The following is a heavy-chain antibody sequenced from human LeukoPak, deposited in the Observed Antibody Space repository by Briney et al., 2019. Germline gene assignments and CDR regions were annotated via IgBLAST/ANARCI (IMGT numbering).Heavy chain of an antibody. CDR2: IFPGDSDT. J-gene: IGHJ4*02. Sequence: GASLQISCKGSGYIFTSYWIGWVRQLPGKGLEWMGIIFPGDSDTTYSPSFEGQVTISADKSINTAYLQWSSLKASDTAMYYCATSESQTRFDFWGQGTLVTVSS. CDR1: GYIFTSYW. V-gene: IGHV5-51*01. CDR3: ATSESQTRFDF. D-gene: IGHD1/OR15-1a*01.